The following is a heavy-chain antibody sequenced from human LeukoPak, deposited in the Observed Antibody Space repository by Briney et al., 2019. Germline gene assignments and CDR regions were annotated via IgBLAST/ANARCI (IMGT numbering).Heavy chain of an antibody. V-gene: IGHV5-51*01. Sequence: GESLKISCKHSEYSFPNYCIGWVRQMPGKGLEWMGIIYPDDSDTRYSPSFQGQVTISADRSISTAYLQWSSLRASDTAMYYCAIGRGGQQLGDYWGQGTLVTVSS. CDR2: IYPDDSDT. J-gene: IGHJ4*02. CDR3: AIGRGGQQLGDY. D-gene: IGHD6-13*01. CDR1: EYSFPNYC.